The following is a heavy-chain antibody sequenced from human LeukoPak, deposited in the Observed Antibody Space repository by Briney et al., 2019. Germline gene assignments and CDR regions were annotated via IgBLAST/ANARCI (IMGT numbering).Heavy chain of an antibody. D-gene: IGHD2-15*01. CDR1: GFTFDDYG. V-gene: IGHV3-20*04. Sequence: GGSLRLSCAASGFTFDDYGMSWVRQAPGKGLEWVSGINWNGGSTGHADSVKGRFTISRDNAKNSLYLQMNSLRAEDTALYYCARVQASYCSGGSCYSGGSFFGDYWGQGTLVTVSS. CDR2: INWNGGST. CDR3: ARVQASYCSGGSCYSGGSFFGDY. J-gene: IGHJ4*02.